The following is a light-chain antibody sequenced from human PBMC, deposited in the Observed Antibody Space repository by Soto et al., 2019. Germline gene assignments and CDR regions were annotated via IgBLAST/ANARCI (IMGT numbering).Light chain of an antibody. CDR1: QSVSSSY. CDR2: GAS. CDR3: QQYGSSPYT. Sequence: EIVLTQSPGTLSLSPGERATLSCRASQSVSSSYLAWYQQKPSQAPRLLIYGASSRATGIPDRFSGSGSGTDFTLTISRLEPEDVAVYYCQQYGSSPYTFGPGTKLEIK. J-gene: IGKJ2*01. V-gene: IGKV3-20*01.